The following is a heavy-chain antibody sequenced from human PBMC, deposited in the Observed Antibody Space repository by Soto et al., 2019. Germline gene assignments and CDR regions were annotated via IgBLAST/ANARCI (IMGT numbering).Heavy chain of an antibody. V-gene: IGHV4-31*03. CDR1: GGSISSGGYY. D-gene: IGHD3-10*01. Sequence: TLSLTCTVSGGSISSGGYYWSWIRQHPGKGLEWIGYIYYSGSTYYNPSLKSRVTISVDTSKNQFSLKLSSVTAADTAVYYCARDYEGFGESYKGFDPWGQGTLVTVSS. J-gene: IGHJ5*02. CDR2: IYYSGST. CDR3: ARDYEGFGESYKGFDP.